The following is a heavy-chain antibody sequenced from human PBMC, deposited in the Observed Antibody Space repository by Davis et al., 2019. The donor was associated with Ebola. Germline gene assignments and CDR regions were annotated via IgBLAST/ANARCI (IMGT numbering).Heavy chain of an antibody. CDR1: GFTFGDYA. J-gene: IGHJ4*02. CDR2: ISGSGGST. V-gene: IGHV3-23*01. D-gene: IGHD2-2*02. CDR3: AKAHLWDIVVVPAAIQGSDY. Sequence: GESLKISCTASGFTFGDYAMSWVRQAPGKGLEWVSAISGSGGSTYYADSVKGRFTISRDNSKNTLYLQMNSLRAEDTAVYYCAKAHLWDIVVVPAAIQGSDYWGQGTLVTVSS.